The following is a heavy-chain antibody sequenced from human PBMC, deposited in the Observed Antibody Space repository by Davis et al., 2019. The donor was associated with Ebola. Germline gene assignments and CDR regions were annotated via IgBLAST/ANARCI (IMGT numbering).Heavy chain of an antibody. V-gene: IGHV3-21*01. CDR3: AKADYYDSSGGGFDY. Sequence: GESLKISCAASGFTFSSYSMNWVRQAPGKGLEWVSSISSSSSYIYYADSVKGRFTISRDNSKNTLYLQMNSLRAEDTAVYYCAKADYYDSSGGGFDYWGQGTLVTVSS. CDR2: ISSSSSYI. J-gene: IGHJ4*02. D-gene: IGHD3-22*01. CDR1: GFTFSSYS.